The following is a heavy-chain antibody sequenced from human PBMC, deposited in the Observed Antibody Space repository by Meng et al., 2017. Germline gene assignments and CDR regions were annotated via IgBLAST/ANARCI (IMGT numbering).Heavy chain of an antibody. CDR2: TYYRSKWYN. CDR1: GDSVSSNSAA. Sequence: SCAISGDSVSSNSAAWNWIRQSPSRGLEWLGRTYYRSKWYNDYAVSVKSRITINPDTSKNQFSLQLNSVTPEDTAVYYCPRLRFGTAPYYYYGMDVWGQGTTVTVSS. CDR3: PRLRFGTAPYYYYGMDV. V-gene: IGHV6-1*01. D-gene: IGHD1-1*01. J-gene: IGHJ6*02.